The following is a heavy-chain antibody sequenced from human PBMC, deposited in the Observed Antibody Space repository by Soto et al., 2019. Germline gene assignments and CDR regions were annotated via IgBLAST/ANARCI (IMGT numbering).Heavy chain of an antibody. CDR1: GFTFSSYW. Sequence: GGSLRLSCAASGFTFSSYWMSWVRQAPGKGLEWVANIKQDGSEKYYVDSVKGRFTISRDNAKNSLYLQMNSLRAEDTAVYYCARSPSHYDYIWGSYRSQYYFDYWGQGTLVTVSS. J-gene: IGHJ4*02. V-gene: IGHV3-7*01. D-gene: IGHD3-16*02. CDR3: ARSPSHYDYIWGSYRSQYYFDY. CDR2: IKQDGSEK.